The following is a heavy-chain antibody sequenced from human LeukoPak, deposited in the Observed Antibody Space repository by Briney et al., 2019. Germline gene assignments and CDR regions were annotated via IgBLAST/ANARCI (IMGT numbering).Heavy chain of an antibody. D-gene: IGHD3-10*01. J-gene: IGHJ4*02. CDR1: GGSISSTGYC. Sequence: SETLSLTCTVSGGSISSTGYCWSWIRQPPGKGLEWIGEINHSGSTNYNPSLKSRVTISVDTSKNQFSLKLSSVTAADAAVYYCARSTYYYGSGSYSFDYWGQGTLVTVSS. CDR2: INHSGST. CDR3: ARSTYYYGSGSYSFDY. V-gene: IGHV4-39*07.